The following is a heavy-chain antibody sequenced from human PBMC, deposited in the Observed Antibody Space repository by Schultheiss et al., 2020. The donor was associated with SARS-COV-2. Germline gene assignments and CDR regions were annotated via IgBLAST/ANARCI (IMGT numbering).Heavy chain of an antibody. J-gene: IGHJ1*01. CDR1: GFNLRNYW. CDR2: IKQDGSVE. D-gene: IGHD6-13*01. V-gene: IGHV3-7*03. Sequence: GGSLRLSCAASGFNLRNYWMDWVRQAPGKGLQWVANIKQDGSVEHYVDSVRGRFIISRDNSKNTLYLQMNSLRAEDTAVYYCAAYESPGTHFQHWGQGTLVTVSS. CDR3: AAYESPGTHFQH.